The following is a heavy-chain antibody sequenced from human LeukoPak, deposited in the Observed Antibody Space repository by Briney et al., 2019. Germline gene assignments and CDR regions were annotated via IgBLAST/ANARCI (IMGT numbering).Heavy chain of an antibody. Sequence: GESLKISCRGSGYSFTSYWIAWVRQMPGKGLEWMGIIYPRDSDTRYSPSFQGQVTISADKSISAAYLQWSSLKASDTAMYYCARSSGSSHGYTFIDYWGQGTLVTVSS. J-gene: IGHJ4*02. D-gene: IGHD5-18*01. CDR3: ARSSGSSHGYTFIDY. CDR1: GYSFTSYW. CDR2: IYPRDSDT. V-gene: IGHV5-51*01.